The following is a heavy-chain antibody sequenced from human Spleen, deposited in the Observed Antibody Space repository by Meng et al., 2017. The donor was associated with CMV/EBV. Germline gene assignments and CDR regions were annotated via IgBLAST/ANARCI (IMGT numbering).Heavy chain of an antibody. CDR2: IYYSGST. CDR3: ARHAEGVKYYDFWSGYPASNWFDP. Sequence: SETLSLTCTVSGGSISSSSYYWGWIRQPPGKGLEWIGSIYYSGSTYYNPSLKSRVTISVDTSKNQFSLKLSSVTAADTAVYYCARHAEGVKYYDFWSGYPASNWFDPWGQGTLVTVSS. V-gene: IGHV4-39*01. D-gene: IGHD3-3*01. CDR1: GGSISSSSYY. J-gene: IGHJ5*02.